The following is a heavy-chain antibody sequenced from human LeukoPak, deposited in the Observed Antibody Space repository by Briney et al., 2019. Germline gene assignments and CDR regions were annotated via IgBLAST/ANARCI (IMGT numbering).Heavy chain of an antibody. J-gene: IGHJ5*01. CDR3: AKPISGGLAVTADWFHP. CDR1: GFAFSVYA. V-gene: IGHV3-23*01. D-gene: IGHD6-19*01. Sequence: HAGGSLRLSCAASGFAFSVYAMSWLRQPPGKGLEWVSTINANSGTTSYAASVRGRFSISRDNSKNTLYLQLNTLRADDTATYYCAKPISGGLAVTADWFHPWGQGTLVVVFS. CDR2: INANSGTT.